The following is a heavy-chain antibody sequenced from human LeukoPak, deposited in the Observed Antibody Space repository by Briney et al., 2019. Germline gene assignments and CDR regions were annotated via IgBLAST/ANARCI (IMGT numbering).Heavy chain of an antibody. CDR3: ARNCGGGANCYNLFGMDV. Sequence: SVKVSCKASGDSFYIYVINWVRQAPGQGLEWMGRIIPIFNTANYAQKFQGRVTITADKSTTTAYMELTNLRSDDTAVYFCARNCGGGANCYNLFGMDVWGQGTTVTVSS. J-gene: IGHJ6*01. CDR1: GDSFYIYV. CDR2: IIPIFNTA. D-gene: IGHD2-21*01. V-gene: IGHV1-69*06.